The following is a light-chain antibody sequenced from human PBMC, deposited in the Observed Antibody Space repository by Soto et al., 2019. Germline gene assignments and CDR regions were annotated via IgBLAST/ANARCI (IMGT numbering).Light chain of an antibody. CDR3: QQSDSLPTT. V-gene: IGKV1-39*01. J-gene: IGKJ1*01. CDR1: QSVTNY. CDR2: AAS. Sequence: GGRDSITCRASQSVTNYLNWYQQKPGKAPKLLIFAASSLQSGVPSRFSGSGSGTDFTFTVTNLQPEDFATYYCQQSDSLPTTFGQGTKVDIK.